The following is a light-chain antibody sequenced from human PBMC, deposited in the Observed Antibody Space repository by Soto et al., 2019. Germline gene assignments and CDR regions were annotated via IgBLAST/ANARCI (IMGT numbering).Light chain of an antibody. V-gene: IGKV3-20*01. CDR2: GGS. Sequence: EIVLTQSPGTLSLSPGERATLSCRASQSVSSTYLAWYQQKPGQAPRLIMYGGSSRATGIPDRFSASGSGTDFTLTISRLEPEDFAVYSCQQYQRSPWTFGQGTKVEIK. CDR1: QSVSSTY. J-gene: IGKJ1*01. CDR3: QQYQRSPWT.